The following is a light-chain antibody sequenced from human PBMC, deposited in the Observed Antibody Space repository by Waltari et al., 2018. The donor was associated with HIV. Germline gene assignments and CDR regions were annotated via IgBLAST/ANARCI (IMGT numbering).Light chain of an antibody. Sequence: QTVVTQEPSFSVSPGGTVTLTCGLSSGSVSTSYYPSWYQQTPGQAPRTLIYSTNPRASGVPYRFAGSILGNKAALTITGAQADDESDYYCVLYMGSGIWVFGGGTKLTVL. J-gene: IGLJ3*02. CDR2: STN. CDR3: VLYMGSGIWV. CDR1: SGSVSTSYY. V-gene: IGLV8-61*01.